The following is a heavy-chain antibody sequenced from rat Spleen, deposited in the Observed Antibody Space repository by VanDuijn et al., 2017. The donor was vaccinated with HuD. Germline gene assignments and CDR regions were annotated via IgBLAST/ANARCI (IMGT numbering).Heavy chain of an antibody. CDR1: GLSFSDYY. CDR3: VNTYYGYWFGY. Sequence: EVQLVESGGGLVQPGRSMKLSCAASGLSFSDYYMAWVRQAPTKGLEWVATISYDGTSTYSRDSVKGRFTISRDNAKSTLFLQMGSLRSEDTATYYCVNTYYGYWFGYWGQGTLVTVSS. J-gene: IGHJ3*01. CDR2: ISYDGTST. V-gene: IGHV5-22*01. D-gene: IGHD1-9*01.